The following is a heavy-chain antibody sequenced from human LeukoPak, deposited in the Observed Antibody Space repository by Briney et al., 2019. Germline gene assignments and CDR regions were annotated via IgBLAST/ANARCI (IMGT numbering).Heavy chain of an antibody. J-gene: IGHJ6*02. V-gene: IGHV1-18*01. D-gene: IGHD4-17*01. CDR2: ISTYDHDT. CDR3: ARATTVTTLRGPYYYYAMDV. Sequence: ASVKVSCKASGYTFTNYGISWVRQAPGQGLEWMAWISTYDHDTNYAQKFRGRVTMTTDTSTSTAYMELRSLGSDDTAVYYCARATTVTTLRGPYYYYAMDVWGQGTTVTVSS. CDR1: GYTFTNYG.